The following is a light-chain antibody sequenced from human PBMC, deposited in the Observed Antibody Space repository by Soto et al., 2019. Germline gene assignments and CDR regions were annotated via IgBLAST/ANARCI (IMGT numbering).Light chain of an antibody. V-gene: IGLV2-14*01. CDR2: EVS. CDR1: DSDIGGYNF. J-gene: IGLJ1*01. CDR3: NAYTSSSTDV. Sequence: QSALTQPASVSGSPGQSITISCTGTDSDIGGYNFVSWYQQHPGKAPKLMIYEVSNRPSGVSNRFSGSKSGNTASLTISGLQAEDEADYYCNAYTSSSTDVFATGTKLTVL.